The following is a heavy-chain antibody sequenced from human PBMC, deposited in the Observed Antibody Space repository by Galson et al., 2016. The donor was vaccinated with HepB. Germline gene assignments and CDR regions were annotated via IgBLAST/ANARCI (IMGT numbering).Heavy chain of an antibody. J-gene: IGHJ4*02. V-gene: IGHV4-39*01. CDR3: ARHGITDFGVVIAYFDS. CDR1: GGSVSSTNYY. Sequence: SETLSLTCTVSGGSVSSTNYYWGWIRQSPGKGPEWIGSIFYSGTTHYNPSLQSRVTIFVDTSKNQFSLKLNSVTAADTAVYYCARHGITDFGVVIAYFDSWGQGSLVTVSS. D-gene: IGHD3-3*01. CDR2: IFYSGTT.